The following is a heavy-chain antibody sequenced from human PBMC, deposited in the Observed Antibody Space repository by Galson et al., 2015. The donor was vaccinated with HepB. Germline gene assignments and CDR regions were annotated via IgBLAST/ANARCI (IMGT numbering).Heavy chain of an antibody. CDR1: GFTVSNAW. D-gene: IGHD3-22*01. Sequence: SMRLACAASGFTVSNAWMSWVRQAPGKGLEWVGRIKSKTDGGTTDYAAPVKGRFTISRDESKNTLYLQMNSLKTEDTAVYYCTTNYYYDSSGYWGDYFDYWGQGTLVTVSS. V-gene: IGHV3-15*01. CDR3: TTNYYYDSSGYWGDYFDY. CDR2: IKSKTDGGTT. J-gene: IGHJ4*02.